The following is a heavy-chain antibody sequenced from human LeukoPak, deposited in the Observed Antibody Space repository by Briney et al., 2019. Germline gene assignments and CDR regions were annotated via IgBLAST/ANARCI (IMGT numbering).Heavy chain of an antibody. J-gene: IGHJ6*03. CDR3: ARNSEGRYFDWRYYYYYYMDV. V-gene: IGHV4-59*01. CDR2: IYYSGST. CDR1: GGSISSYY. Sequence: SETLSLTCTVSGGSISSYYWSWIRQPPGKGLEWFGYIYYSGSTNYNPSLKSRVTISVDTSKNQFSLKLSSVTAADTAVYYCARNSEGRYFDWRYYYYYYMDVWGKGTTVTISS. D-gene: IGHD3-9*01.